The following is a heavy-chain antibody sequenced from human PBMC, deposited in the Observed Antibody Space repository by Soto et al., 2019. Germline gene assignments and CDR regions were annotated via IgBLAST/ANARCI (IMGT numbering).Heavy chain of an antibody. CDR1: GYTFTSYG. V-gene: IGHV1-18*01. J-gene: IGHJ4*02. D-gene: IGHD3-9*01. CDR2: ISAYNGNT. Sequence: ASVKVSCKASGYTFTSYGISWVRQAPGQGLEWMGWISAYNGNTNYAQKLQGRVTMTTDTSTSTAYMELRSLRSDDTAVYYCARDYYDILTGYYNVLASIDFWGQGTLVTVSS. CDR3: ARDYYDILTGYYNVLASIDF.